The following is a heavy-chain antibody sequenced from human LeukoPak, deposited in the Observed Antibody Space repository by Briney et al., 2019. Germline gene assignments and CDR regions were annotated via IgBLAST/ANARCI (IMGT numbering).Heavy chain of an antibody. J-gene: IGHJ4*02. V-gene: IGHV4-4*02. CDR2: IYHSGST. Sequence: SETLSLTCAVPGGSTCTTKWWSWVRQPPGKGLEWIGEIYHSGSTNYNPSLKSRITISVDKSKNQVSLNLSSVTAADTATYYCAYTTVMNEYCLDYWAQGALVTVSS. CDR3: AYTTVMNEYCLDY. CDR1: GGSTCTTKW. D-gene: IGHD4-17*01.